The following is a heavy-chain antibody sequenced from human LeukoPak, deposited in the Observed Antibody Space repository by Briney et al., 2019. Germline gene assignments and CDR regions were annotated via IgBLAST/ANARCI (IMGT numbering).Heavy chain of an antibody. CDR1: GFTFSSYA. V-gene: IGHV3-30*04. D-gene: IGHD1-26*01. Sequence: GGSLRLSCAASGFTFSSYAMHWVRQAPGKGLEWVAVISYDGSNKYYADSVKGRFTISRDNSKNTLYLQMNSLRAEDTAVYYCAKRSTQYSGSYFDAFDAWGQGTMVIVSS. CDR2: ISYDGSNK. J-gene: IGHJ3*01. CDR3: AKRSTQYSGSYFDAFDA.